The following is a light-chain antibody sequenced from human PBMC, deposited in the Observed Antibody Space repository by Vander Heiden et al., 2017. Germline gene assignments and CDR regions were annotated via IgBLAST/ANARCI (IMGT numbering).Light chain of an antibody. CDR2: AAS. CDR1: QGISSY. CDR3: QQYYSYPPFT. V-gene: IGKV1-8*01. Sequence: AIRMTQSPSSLSASTGDRVTITCRASQGISSYLAWYQQKPGKAPKLLICAASTLQSGVPSRFSGSGSGTDFTLTISCLQSEDFATYYCQQYYSYPPFTFGPGTKVDIK. J-gene: IGKJ3*01.